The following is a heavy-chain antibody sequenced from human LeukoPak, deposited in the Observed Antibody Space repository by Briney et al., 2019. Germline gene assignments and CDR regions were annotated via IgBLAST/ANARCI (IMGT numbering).Heavy chain of an antibody. Sequence: ASVKFSCKASGYTFTGYYMHWVRQAPGQGLEWMGWINPNSGGTNYAQKFQGRVTITADESTSTAYMELSSLRSEDTAVYYCARGYYDSSGYRDFDYWGQGTLVTVSS. CDR2: INPNSGGT. J-gene: IGHJ4*02. V-gene: IGHV1-2*02. CDR3: ARGYYDSSGYRDFDY. CDR1: GYTFTGYY. D-gene: IGHD3-22*01.